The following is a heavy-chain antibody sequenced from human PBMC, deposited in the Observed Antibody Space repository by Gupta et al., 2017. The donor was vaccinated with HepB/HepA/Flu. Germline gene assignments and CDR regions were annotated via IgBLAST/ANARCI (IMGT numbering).Heavy chain of an antibody. Sequence: EVQLVESGGDLVQPGGSLRLSCAASGFFFSSYWMSWVRQAPGKGLEWVASIKQDGSEKYYVDSMKGRFTISRDNTKNSLYLQMNSLRAEDTAVYYCARAWGSGGKYFDLWGRGTLVTVSS. CDR1: GFFFSSYW. V-gene: IGHV3-7*04. CDR3: ARAWGSGGKYFDL. D-gene: IGHD7-27*01. J-gene: IGHJ2*01. CDR2: IKQDGSEK.